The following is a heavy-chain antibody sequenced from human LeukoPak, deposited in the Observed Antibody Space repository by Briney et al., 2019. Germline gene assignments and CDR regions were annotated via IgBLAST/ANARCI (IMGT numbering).Heavy chain of an antibody. CDR1: GFTFSSYG. CDR2: IWNDASHD. J-gene: IGHJ3*02. V-gene: IGHV3-33*06. D-gene: IGHD6-13*01. Sequence: GGSLRLSCAASGFTFSSYGMHWVRQAPGKGLEWVAVIWNDASHDNYVDSVKGRFTISRDNSKNTLYLQMNSLRAEGTAVYYCAKDIGSSWYANDAFDIWGQGTMVTVSS. CDR3: AKDIGSSWYANDAFDI.